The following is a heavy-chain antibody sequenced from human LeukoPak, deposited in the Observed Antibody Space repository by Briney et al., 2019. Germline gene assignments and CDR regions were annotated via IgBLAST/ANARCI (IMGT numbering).Heavy chain of an antibody. CDR3: ARGRTSGYAGTFDY. J-gene: IGHJ4*02. D-gene: IGHD3-22*01. Sequence: PGGSLRLSCAASGFTSSSYEMNWVRQAPGKGLEWVSYISSSASTIYYADSVKGRFTISRDNAKNSLYLQMNSLRAEDTAIYYCARGRTSGYAGTFDYWGQGTLVTVSS. V-gene: IGHV3-48*03. CDR1: GFTSSSYE. CDR2: ISSSASTI.